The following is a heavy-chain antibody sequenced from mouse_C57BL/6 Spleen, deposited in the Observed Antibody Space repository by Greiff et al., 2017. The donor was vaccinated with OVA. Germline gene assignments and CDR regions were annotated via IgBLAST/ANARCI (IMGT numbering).Heavy chain of an antibody. CDR2: INPGSGGT. CDR3: ARVADWYFDV. J-gene: IGHJ1*03. D-gene: IGHD1-1*01. CDR1: GYAFTNYL. Sequence: VQLQQSGAELVRPGTSVKVSCKASGYAFTNYLIEWVKQRPGQGLEWIGVINPGSGGTNYNEKFKGKATLTADKSSSTAYMQLSSLTSEDSAVYFCARVADWYFDVWGTGTTVTVSS. V-gene: IGHV1-54*01.